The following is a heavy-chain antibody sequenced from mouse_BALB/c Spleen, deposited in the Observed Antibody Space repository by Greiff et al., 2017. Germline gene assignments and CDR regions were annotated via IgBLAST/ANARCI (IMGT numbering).Heavy chain of an antibody. CDR2: ISSGGSYT. D-gene: IGHD1-2*01. V-gene: IGHV5-9-3*01. CDR1: GFTFSSYA. Sequence: EVQLVESGGGLVKPGGSLKLSCAASGFTFSSYAMSWVRQTPEKRLEWVATISSGGSYTYYPDSVKGRFTISRDNAKNTLYLQMSSLRSEDTAMYYCARRTTAEAMDYWGQGTSVTVSS. CDR3: ARRTTAEAMDY. J-gene: IGHJ4*01.